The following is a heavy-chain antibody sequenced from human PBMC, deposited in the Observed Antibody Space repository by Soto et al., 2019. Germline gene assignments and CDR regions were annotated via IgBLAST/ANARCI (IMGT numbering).Heavy chain of an antibody. Sequence: QVQLQESGPGLVKPSQTLSLTCTVSGVSISSGGSYWSWIRQHPGRGLEWMWYIDYTGSTYYNPSLKRRVTISLGTSKNHFSLNRSSVTAADTAVYYCAREGRNDLWAMDVWGQGTTVIVSS. J-gene: IGHJ6*02. D-gene: IGHD3-16*01. CDR3: AREGRNDLWAMDV. CDR2: IDYTGST. CDR1: GVSISSGGSY. V-gene: IGHV4-31*03.